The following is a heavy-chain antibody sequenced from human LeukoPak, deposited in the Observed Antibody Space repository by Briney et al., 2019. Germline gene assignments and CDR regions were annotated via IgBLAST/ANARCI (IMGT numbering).Heavy chain of an antibody. Sequence: GGSLSLSCAASGSTFISSWMSWARQPPGRGLEWVANIKQDGSEKYYVDSVKGRFTISRDNAKNSLYLQMNSLRAEDTAVYYCARVVPPLYYFDYWGQGTLVTVSS. CDR3: ARVVPPLYYFDY. V-gene: IGHV3-7*01. CDR1: GSTFISSW. J-gene: IGHJ4*02. CDR2: IKQDGSEK. D-gene: IGHD3-10*01.